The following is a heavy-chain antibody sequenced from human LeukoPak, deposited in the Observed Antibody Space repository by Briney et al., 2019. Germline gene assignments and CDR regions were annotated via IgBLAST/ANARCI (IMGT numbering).Heavy chain of an antibody. CDR1: GFTFSSYG. Sequence: GGSLRLSCAASGFTFSSYGMHWVRQAPGKGLEWVAVISYDGSNKYYADSVKGRFTISRDNSKNTLYLQMNSLRAEDTAVYYCARELDYDYVWGSYPGAFDIWGQGTMVTVSS. D-gene: IGHD3-16*01. CDR2: ISYDGSNK. J-gene: IGHJ3*02. V-gene: IGHV3-30*03. CDR3: ARELDYDYVWGSYPGAFDI.